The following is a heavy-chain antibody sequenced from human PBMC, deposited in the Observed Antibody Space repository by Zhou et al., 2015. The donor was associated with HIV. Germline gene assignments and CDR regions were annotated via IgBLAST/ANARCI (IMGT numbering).Heavy chain of an antibody. D-gene: IGHD7-27*01. CDR1: GGTFSSYF. Sequence: QVQLVQSGAEVKKPGSSVKVSCKASGGTFSSYFIGWVRQAPGQGLEWMGGIIPLSGATSYAHKFQDRLTITADKSTSTAYMDLSSLRSEDTAVYYCAREGWGSWYFDLWGRGTLVSVSS. V-gene: IGHV1-69*06. CDR2: IIPLSGAT. J-gene: IGHJ2*01. CDR3: AREGWGSWYFDL.